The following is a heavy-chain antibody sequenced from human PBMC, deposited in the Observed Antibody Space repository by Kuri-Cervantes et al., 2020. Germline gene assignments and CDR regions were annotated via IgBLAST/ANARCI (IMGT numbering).Heavy chain of an antibody. J-gene: IGHJ6*02. V-gene: IGHV3-11*04. CDR2: ISNGGTTI. CDR3: ARLGVLITYYYGMDV. CDR1: GFTFTDYY. Sequence: GESLKISCAASGFTFTDYYMSWIRQSPGKGLEWVSYISNGGTTIHYADSVKGRFTISRDNAKNTLYLQMNSLRAEDTAVYYCARLGVLITYYYGMDVWGQGTTVTVSS.